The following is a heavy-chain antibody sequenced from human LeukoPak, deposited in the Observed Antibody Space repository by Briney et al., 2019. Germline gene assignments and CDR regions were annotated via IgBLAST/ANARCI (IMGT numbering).Heavy chain of an antibody. Sequence: PGGSLRLSCAASGITFSSYGIHWVRQAPGKGLGWVAFIRYDGSNKYYADSVKGRSTISRDNSKNTLYLQMNSLRAEDTAVYYCARGGMLGYCSSTSCSPDGYWGQGTLVTVSS. CDR1: GITFSSYG. CDR3: ARGGMLGYCSSTSCSPDGY. J-gene: IGHJ4*02. D-gene: IGHD2-2*01. CDR2: IRYDGSNK. V-gene: IGHV3-30*02.